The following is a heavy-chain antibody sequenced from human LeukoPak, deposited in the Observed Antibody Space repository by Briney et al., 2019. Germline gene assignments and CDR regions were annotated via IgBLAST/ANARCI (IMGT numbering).Heavy chain of an antibody. D-gene: IGHD3-10*01. CDR3: ARPLYYYGSGSYGY. J-gene: IGHJ4*02. V-gene: IGHV4-34*01. CDR1: GGSITSSFC. Sequence: SSETLSLTCTVSGGSITSSFCWSWIRQSPGKGLEWIGEINHSGSTNYNPSLKSRVTISVDTSKNQFSLKLSSVTAADTAVYYCARPLYYYGSGSYGYWGQGTLVTVSS. CDR2: INHSGST.